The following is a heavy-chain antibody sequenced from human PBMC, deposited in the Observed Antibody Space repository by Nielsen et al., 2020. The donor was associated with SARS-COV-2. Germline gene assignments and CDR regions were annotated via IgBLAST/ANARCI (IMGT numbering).Heavy chain of an antibody. CDR1: GFTFSSYA. J-gene: IGHJ3*02. V-gene: IGHV3-30-3*01. CDR2: ISYDGSNK. CDR3: TTGFGKWELDYDAFDI. D-gene: IGHD1-26*01. Sequence: GESLKISCAASGFTFSSYAMHWVRQAPGKGLEWVAVISYDGSNKYYADSVKGRFTISRDNSKNTLYLQMNSLKTEDTAVYYCTTGFGKWELDYDAFDIWGQGTMVTVSS.